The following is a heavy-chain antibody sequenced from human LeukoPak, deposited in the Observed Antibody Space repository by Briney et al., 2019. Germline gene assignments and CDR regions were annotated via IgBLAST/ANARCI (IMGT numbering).Heavy chain of an antibody. CDR3: AKEIAVADQFDF. D-gene: IGHD6-19*01. CDR2: ISADGNKQ. Sequence: PGGSLRLSCAASGFSFSTYGMHWVRQAPGKGLEWVAVISADGNKQYYADSVKGRFAISRDNSKSTLYLQMNSLRPEDTAVFYCAKEIAVADQFDFWGQGTLVTVSS. CDR1: GFSFSTYG. J-gene: IGHJ4*02. V-gene: IGHV3-30*18.